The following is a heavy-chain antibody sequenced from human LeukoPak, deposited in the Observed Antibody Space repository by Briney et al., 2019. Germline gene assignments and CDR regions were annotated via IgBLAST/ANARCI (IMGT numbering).Heavy chain of an antibody. J-gene: IGHJ3*02. CDR1: GFTFSTYE. CDR2: MSSTGDII. D-gene: IGHD3-10*01. V-gene: IGHV3-48*03. Sequence: PGGSLRLSCAASGFTFSTYEMHWVRQAPGKGLEWVSYMSSTGDIIYYADSVKGRFTISRDNSKNTLYLQMNSLRAEDTAVYYCANGYYYGSGSYYKEAFDIWGQGTMVTVSS. CDR3: ANGYYYGSGSYYKEAFDI.